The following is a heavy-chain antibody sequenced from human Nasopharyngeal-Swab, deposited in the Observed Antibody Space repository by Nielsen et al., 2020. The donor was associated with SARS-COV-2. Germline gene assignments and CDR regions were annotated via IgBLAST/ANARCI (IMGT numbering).Heavy chain of an antibody. CDR2: IRNSGNPT. V-gene: IGHV3-23*01. CDR3: AKRRLEGGAASPFDY. CDR1: GFTFSSYA. Sequence: GESLKISCAASGFTFSSYAMGWVRQAPGKGLEWVSLIRNSGNPTYYADSVRGRFTVSTENSKNTLYLQMNSLRAEDTAIYYCAKRRLEGGAASPFDYWGQGTLVTVSS. D-gene: IGHD1-1*01. J-gene: IGHJ4*02.